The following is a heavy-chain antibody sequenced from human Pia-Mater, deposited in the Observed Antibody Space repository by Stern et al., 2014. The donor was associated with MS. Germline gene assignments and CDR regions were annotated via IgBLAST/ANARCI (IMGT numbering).Heavy chain of an antibody. V-gene: IGHV1-69*01. J-gene: IGHJ6*02. Sequence: VQLVESGAEVKKPGSSVKVSCKASGGTFSTEAISWVRRAPGQGLEWMGGILPIFATTKYAQKFQGRVTLTADESTSTAYLELSSLRSDDTAVYYCARDLSGTITIFYYYGMDVWGQGTTVTVSS. CDR2: ILPIFATT. D-gene: IGHD4-11*01. CDR1: GGTFSTEA. CDR3: ARDLSGTITIFYYYGMDV.